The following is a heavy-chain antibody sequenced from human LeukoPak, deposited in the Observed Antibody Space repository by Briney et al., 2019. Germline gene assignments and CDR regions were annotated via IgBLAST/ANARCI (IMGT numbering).Heavy chain of an antibody. V-gene: IGHV1-69*04. CDR2: IIPILGIA. D-gene: IGHD2-2*01. CDR1: GGTFSSYA. J-gene: IGHJ6*02. Sequence: EASVKVSCKASGGTFSSYAISWVRQAPGQGLGWMGRIIPILGIANYAQKFQGRVTITADKSTSTAYMELSSLRSEDTAVYYCARSLHQLLPLQDYYYGMDVWGQGTTVTVSS. CDR3: ARSLHQLLPLQDYYYGMDV.